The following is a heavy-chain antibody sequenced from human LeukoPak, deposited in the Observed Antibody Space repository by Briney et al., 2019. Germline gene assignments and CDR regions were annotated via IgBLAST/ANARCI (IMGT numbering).Heavy chain of an antibody. J-gene: IGHJ6*03. CDR2: IYYSGST. V-gene: IGHV4-30-4*01. CDR1: GGSISSGDYY. CDR3: ARVDSGYDHYYYYYYMDV. Sequence: SETLSLTCTVSGGSISSGDYYWSWICQPPGKGLEWIGYIYYSGSTYYNPSLKSRVTISVDTSKNQFSLKLSSVTAADTAVYYSARVDSGYDHYYYYYYMDVWGKGTTVTVSS. D-gene: IGHD5-12*01.